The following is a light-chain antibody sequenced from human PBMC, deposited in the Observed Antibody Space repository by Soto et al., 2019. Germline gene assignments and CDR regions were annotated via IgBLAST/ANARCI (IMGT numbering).Light chain of an antibody. CDR2: DAS. Sequence: DIQMTQSPSSLSASVGDRVTITCQASQDISNYLTWYQQKLGKAPKPLIYDASNLETGVPSRFSESGSGTDFPCSISRLQPEDIATYYCQQYRHLITFGQGTRREIQ. J-gene: IGKJ5*01. V-gene: IGKV1-33*01. CDR1: QDISNY. CDR3: QQYRHLIT.